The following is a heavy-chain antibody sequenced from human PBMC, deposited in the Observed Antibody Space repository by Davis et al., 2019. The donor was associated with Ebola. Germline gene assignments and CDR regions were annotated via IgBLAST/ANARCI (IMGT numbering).Heavy chain of an antibody. D-gene: IGHD1-14*01. CDR1: GITFSSNV. Sequence: GESLKISCAASGITFSSNVMHWVRQAPGKGLEWVAVISYDGNDKYYADSVKGRFTISTDNSKNTLYLQMSSLRVEDTAVYYCAKSSMTGWYWGQGTLVTVSS. CDR3: AKSSMTGWY. CDR2: ISYDGNDK. V-gene: IGHV3-30*18. J-gene: IGHJ4*02.